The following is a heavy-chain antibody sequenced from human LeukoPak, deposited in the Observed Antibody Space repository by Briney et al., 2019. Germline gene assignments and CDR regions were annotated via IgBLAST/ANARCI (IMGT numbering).Heavy chain of an antibody. J-gene: IGHJ4*02. CDR3: ARVGDSATYFDY. D-gene: IGHD2-21*02. CDR1: GVSISSYY. CDR2: ILTGGNT. Sequence: SETLSLTCTVSGVSISSYYWSWIRQPAGKGLEWIGRILTGGNTNYNPSLKSRVTMSGDRSKNQFSLKLSSVTAADTAVYYCARVGDSATYFDYWGQGTLVTVSS. V-gene: IGHV4-4*07.